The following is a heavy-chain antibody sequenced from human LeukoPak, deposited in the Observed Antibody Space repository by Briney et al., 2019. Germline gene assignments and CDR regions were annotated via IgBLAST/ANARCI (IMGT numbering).Heavy chain of an antibody. CDR2: ISGSGGST. CDR3: ANPEQTVTMEDLHYYYYMDV. D-gene: IGHD3-10*01. V-gene: IGHV3-23*01. J-gene: IGHJ6*03. Sequence: GGSLRLSCAASGFTFSSYWMSWVRQAPGKGLEWVSAISGSGGSTYYADSVKGRFTISRDNSKNTLYLQMNSLRAEDTAVYYCANPEQTVTMEDLHYYYYMDVWGKGTTVTVSS. CDR1: GFTFSSYW.